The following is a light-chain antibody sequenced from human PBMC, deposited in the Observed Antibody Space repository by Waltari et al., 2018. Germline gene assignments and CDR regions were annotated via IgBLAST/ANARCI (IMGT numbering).Light chain of an antibody. V-gene: IGLV3-19*01. CDR2: GKN. CDR3: NSRDTIGDHVV. CDR1: SLRTYY. J-gene: IGLJ2*01. Sequence: SSELTQDPAVSVALGQTVRITCQGDSLRTYYASWYQQNPGQAPVLVFYGKNNRPSGIPDRFSDSSSGNTASLIITGTQAEDEAVYYCNSRDTIGDHVVFGGGTKLTVL.